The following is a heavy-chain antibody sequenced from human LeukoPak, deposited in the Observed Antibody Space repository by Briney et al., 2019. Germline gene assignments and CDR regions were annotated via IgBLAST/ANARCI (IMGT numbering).Heavy chain of an antibody. J-gene: IGHJ6*02. CDR2: INHSGST. Sequence: SETLSLTCAVYGGSFSGYHWSWIRQPPGKGLEWIGEINHSGSTNYNPSLKSRVTISVDTSKNQFSLKLSSVTAADTAVYYCARRRNYYYYYGMDVWGQGTTVTVSS. CDR1: GGSFSGYH. V-gene: IGHV4-34*01. CDR3: ARRRNYYYYYGMDV.